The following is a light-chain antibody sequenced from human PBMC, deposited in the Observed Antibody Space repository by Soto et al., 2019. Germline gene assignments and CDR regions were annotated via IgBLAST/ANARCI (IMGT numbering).Light chain of an antibody. CDR1: QSISKY. CDR3: QQSYSTPPDN. J-gene: IGKJ2*01. V-gene: IGKV1-39*01. CDR2: AAS. Sequence: DIQMTQSPSSLSASVGDRVTITCRASQSISKYLNWYQQKPGQAPNLLIYAASTLQSGVPSRFSGSGSGTDFTLTISSLQPEDFATYYCQQSYSTPPDNFGQGTKLEIK.